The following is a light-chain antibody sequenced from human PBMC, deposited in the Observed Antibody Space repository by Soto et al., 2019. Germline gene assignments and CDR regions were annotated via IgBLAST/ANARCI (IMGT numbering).Light chain of an antibody. CDR3: MQALQSPRT. Sequence: DIVMTQSPLSLPVISGEPASISCRSSQSLLHSDGYTYLDWYLQKPGQSPQLLIYLGSYRASGVPDRFSGSGSGTDFTLKISRVEAEDVGVYYCMQALQSPRTFGPGTKVDIK. CDR1: QSLLHSDGYTY. J-gene: IGKJ3*01. V-gene: IGKV2-28*01. CDR2: LGS.